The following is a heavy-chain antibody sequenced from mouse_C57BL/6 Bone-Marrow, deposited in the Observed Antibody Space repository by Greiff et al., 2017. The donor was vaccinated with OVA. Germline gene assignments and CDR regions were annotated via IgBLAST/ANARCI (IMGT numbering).Heavy chain of an antibody. CDR3: ARRIYGYDWFAY. D-gene: IGHD2-2*01. CDR2: ISNGGGST. V-gene: IGHV5-12*01. CDR1: GFTFSDYY. Sequence: VKLVESGGGLVQPGGSLKLSCAASGFTFSDYYMYWVRQTPEKRLEWVAYISNGGGSTYYPDTVQGRFTISRDNAKNTLYLQMSRLKSEDTAMYYCARRIYGYDWFAYWGQGTLVTVSA. J-gene: IGHJ3*01.